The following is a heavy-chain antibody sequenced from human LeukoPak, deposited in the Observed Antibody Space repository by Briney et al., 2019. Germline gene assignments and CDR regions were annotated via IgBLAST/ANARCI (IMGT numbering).Heavy chain of an antibody. J-gene: IGHJ4*02. CDR2: ISYDGSNK. V-gene: IGHV3-30-3*01. CDR3: ARGAYSGYEKPFDY. Sequence: PGGSLRLSCAASGFTFSSYALHWVRQAPGKGLEWVAVISYDGSNKYYADSVKGRFTISRDNSKNTLYLQMNSLRAGDTAVYYCARGAYSGYEKPFDYWGQGTLVTVSS. CDR1: GFTFSSYA. D-gene: IGHD5-12*01.